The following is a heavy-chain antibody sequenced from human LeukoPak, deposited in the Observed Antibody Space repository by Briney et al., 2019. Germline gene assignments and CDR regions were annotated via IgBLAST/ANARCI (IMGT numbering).Heavy chain of an antibody. CDR3: ARDRIKYYYGSGSYEGNFDY. Sequence: ASVKVSCKASGYTFTGYYMHWVRQAPGQGLEWMGWINPNSGGTNYAQKFPGRVTMTRDTYISTAYMELSRLRSDDTAVYYCARDRIKYYYGSGSYEGNFDYWGQGTLVTVSS. J-gene: IGHJ4*02. V-gene: IGHV1-2*02. CDR1: GYTFTGYY. CDR2: INPNSGGT. D-gene: IGHD3-10*01.